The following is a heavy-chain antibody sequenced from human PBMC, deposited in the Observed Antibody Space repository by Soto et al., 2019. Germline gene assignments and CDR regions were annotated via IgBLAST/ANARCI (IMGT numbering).Heavy chain of an antibody. CDR1: GFTFSSYG. Sequence: GGSLRLSCAASGFTFSSYGMHWVRQAPGKGLEWVAVISYDGSNKYYADSVEGRFTISRDNSKNTLYPQMNSLRAEDTAVYYCAKDPGAVILTGFMGYWGQGTLVTVSS. CDR3: AKDPGAVILTGFMGY. CDR2: ISYDGSNK. J-gene: IGHJ4*02. V-gene: IGHV3-30*18. D-gene: IGHD3-9*01.